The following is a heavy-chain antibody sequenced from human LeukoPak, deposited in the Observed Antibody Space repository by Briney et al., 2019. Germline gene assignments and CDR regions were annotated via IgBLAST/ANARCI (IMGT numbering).Heavy chain of an antibody. Sequence: PSETLSLTCTVSGGSISSSSYYWGWIRQPPGKGLEWIGSIYYSGSTYYNPSLKSRVTISVDTSKNQFSLKLSSVTAADTAVYYCARDSAEYSSSWSFDYWGQGTLVTVSS. D-gene: IGHD6-6*01. J-gene: IGHJ4*02. CDR2: IYYSGST. V-gene: IGHV4-39*07. CDR1: GGSISSSSYY. CDR3: ARDSAEYSSSWSFDY.